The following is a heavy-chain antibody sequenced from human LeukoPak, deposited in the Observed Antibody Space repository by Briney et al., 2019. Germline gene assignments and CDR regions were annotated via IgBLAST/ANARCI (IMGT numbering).Heavy chain of an antibody. D-gene: IGHD3-16*02. CDR3: ARSNYDYVWGSYRLDY. Sequence: PSETLSLTCAVYGGSFSGYYWSWIRQPPGKGLEWIGEINHSGSTNYNPSLKSRVTISVDTSKNQFSLKLSSVTAADTAVYYCARSNYDYVWGSYRLDYWGQGTPVTVSS. V-gene: IGHV4-34*01. J-gene: IGHJ4*02. CDR1: GGSFSGYY. CDR2: INHSGST.